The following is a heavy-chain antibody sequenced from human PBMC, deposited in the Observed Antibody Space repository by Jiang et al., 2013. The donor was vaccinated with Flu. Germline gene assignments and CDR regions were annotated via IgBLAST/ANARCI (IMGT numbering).Heavy chain of an antibody. Sequence: LIQPGGSLRLSCAASGLTVNDNYMSWVRQAPGKGLEWVSSFYSGGTTYYGDSVKGRFTISRDNSKNTLYLQMDSLRAEDTAVYYCARYFDRTGPWSLGAFDIWGQGTVVTVSS. J-gene: IGHJ3*02. CDR2: FYSGGTT. V-gene: IGHV3-53*01. CDR1: GLTVNDNY. D-gene: IGHD3-9*01. CDR3: ARYFDRTGPWSLGAFDI.